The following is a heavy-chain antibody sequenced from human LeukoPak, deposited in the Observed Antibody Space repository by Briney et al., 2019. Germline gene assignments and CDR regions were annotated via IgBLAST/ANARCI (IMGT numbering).Heavy chain of an antibody. V-gene: IGHV3-48*02. Sequence: PGGSLRLSCAASGFTFSDYSMNWVRQAPGKGLELVSYIGANSAIYYSDSVKGRFTISRDNAKNSLSLQMNSLRDDDTAVYYCAREGYYGAFDIWGQGTMVTVSS. D-gene: IGHD3-10*01. J-gene: IGHJ3*02. CDR1: GFTFSDYS. CDR2: IGANSAI. CDR3: AREGYYGAFDI.